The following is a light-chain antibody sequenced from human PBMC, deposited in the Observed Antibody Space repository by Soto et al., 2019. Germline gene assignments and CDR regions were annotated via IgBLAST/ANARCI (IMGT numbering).Light chain of an antibody. CDR3: QRQKYGTSCT. CDR1: QSVSSN. J-gene: IGKJ1*01. Sequence: ILITLSSPTLHVPPGERATLSCRASQSVSSNLAWYQQQPGQAPRLLIHGASTSATGIPARFSGSGCGTEFTLTISIRQSEPYDVYVYQRQKYGTSCTFGQGTQVEIK. V-gene: IGKV3-15*01. CDR2: GAS.